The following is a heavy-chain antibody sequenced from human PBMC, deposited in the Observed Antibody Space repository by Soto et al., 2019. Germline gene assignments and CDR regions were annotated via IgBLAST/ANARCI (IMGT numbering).Heavy chain of an antibody. J-gene: IGHJ6*02. CDR3: ARGEKLVPPGGYYYYGMDF. CDR1: GGNIRNSY. V-gene: IGHV4-59*12. D-gene: IGHD6-6*01. Sequence: VSGGNIRNSYCRWIRQTNGKGLEWLGYIYYGGGTNYNPSLKSRVTISVDTSKNQFSLKLSSVTAADTAVYYCARGEKLVPPGGYYYYGMDFWGQGTSDIV. CDR2: IYYGGGT.